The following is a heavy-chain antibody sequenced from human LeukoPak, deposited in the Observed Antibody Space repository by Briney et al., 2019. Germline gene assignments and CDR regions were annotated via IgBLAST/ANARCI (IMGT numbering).Heavy chain of an antibody. D-gene: IGHD1-26*01. J-gene: IGHJ5*02. CDR1: GYTFTGYY. CDR3: ARDYGTWFDP. CDR2: ISIYRGHT. V-gene: IGHV1-18*04. Sequence: GASVKVSCKASGYTFTGYYMHWVRQAPGQGLEWMGWISIYRGHTNYAQKFQGRVTMTTDTSTSTAYMELRSLRSDDTAVYYCARDYGTWFDPWGQGTLVSVSS.